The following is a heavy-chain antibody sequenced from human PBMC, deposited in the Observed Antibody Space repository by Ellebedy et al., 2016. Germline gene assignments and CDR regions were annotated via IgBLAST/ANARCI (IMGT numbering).Heavy chain of an antibody. CDR1: GFTFSSYS. Sequence: GESLKISCVGSGFTFSSYSLNWVRQAPGKGLEWLSYMTSSGNAVYYAASVRGRFSISRDNAKNSLYLQMNSLRAEDTAVYFCARSYSSTHLTSFEYWGQGALVTVSS. V-gene: IGHV3-48*04. CDR2: MTSSGNAV. J-gene: IGHJ4*02. CDR3: ARSYSSTHLTSFEY. D-gene: IGHD2-2*01.